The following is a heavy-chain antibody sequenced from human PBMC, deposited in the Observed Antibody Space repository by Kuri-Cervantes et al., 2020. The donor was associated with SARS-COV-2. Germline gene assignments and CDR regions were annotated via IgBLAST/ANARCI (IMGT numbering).Heavy chain of an antibody. CDR2: NYPGDSDT. CDR3: ARQDTVRENWFDP. D-gene: IGHD4-11*01. J-gene: IGHJ5*02. CDR1: GYSFTSYW. Sequence: KVSCKGSGYSFTSYWIGWVRQMPGKGMEWVGINYPGDSDTRSSPSLQGQVTLSADKSISTAYLQWNSLKASGTAIYYCARQDTVRENWFDPWGQGTLVTVSS. V-gene: IGHV5-51*01.